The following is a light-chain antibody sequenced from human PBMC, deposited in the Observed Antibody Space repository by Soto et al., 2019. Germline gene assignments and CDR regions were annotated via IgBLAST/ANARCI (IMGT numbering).Light chain of an antibody. V-gene: IGLV2-8*01. Sequence: QSALTQPPSASGSPGQSLTISCTGTSSDVGDYNYVSWYHQHPGKAPKLIIYEVFKRASGVPDRFSGSKSGNTASLTVSGLQAEDEADYYCSSYTSSSTLNVLFGGGTKVTVL. CDR3: SSYTSSSTLNVL. CDR1: SSDVGDYNY. J-gene: IGLJ2*01. CDR2: EVF.